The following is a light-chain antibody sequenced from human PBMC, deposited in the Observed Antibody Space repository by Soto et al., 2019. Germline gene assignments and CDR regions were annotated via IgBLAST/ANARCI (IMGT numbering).Light chain of an antibody. CDR3: QQYFSTPPLT. CDR2: WAS. V-gene: IGKV4-1*01. Sequence: DILLTHSPDSLAVSLGERATINCKSSQSLLYSPRNKSYLAWFQQKPRQPPKLLIYWASSREIGVPDRFSGSESGTDFTLSISSLQPEDVAVYYCQQYFSTPPLTFGGGTKVDIK. J-gene: IGKJ4*01. CDR1: QSLLYSPRNKSY.